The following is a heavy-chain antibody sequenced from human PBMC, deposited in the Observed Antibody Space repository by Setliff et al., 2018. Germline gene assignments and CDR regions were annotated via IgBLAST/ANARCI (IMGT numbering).Heavy chain of an antibody. CDR2: ISAQDGNT. CDR3: ARDSPEMVAPPAAHCFDP. Sequence: ASVKVSCKASGGTFSSYAIDWVRQAPGQGLEWMGGISAQDGNTIYAQNFQGRVTMTTDTSTSTAYMELRSLRSDDTAVYYCARDSPEMVAPPAAHCFDPWGQGTLVTVSS. CDR1: GGTFSSYA. V-gene: IGHV1-18*01. J-gene: IGHJ5*02. D-gene: IGHD2-15*01.